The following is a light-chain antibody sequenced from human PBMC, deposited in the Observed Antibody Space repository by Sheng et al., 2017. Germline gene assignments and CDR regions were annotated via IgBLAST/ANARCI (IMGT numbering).Light chain of an antibody. J-gene: IGLJ3*02. CDR1: SGHSDFV. Sequence: QVILTQSPSASASLGASVKLTCTLSSGHSDFVIAWHQQQTEKGPRFLMKLHSDGTHNRGDGIPDRFSGSSSGAERYLTISSLQSEDEGDYYCQTWVTGIQVFGGGTKLTVL. CDR3: QTWVTGIQV. CDR2: LHSDGTH. V-gene: IGLV4-69*02.